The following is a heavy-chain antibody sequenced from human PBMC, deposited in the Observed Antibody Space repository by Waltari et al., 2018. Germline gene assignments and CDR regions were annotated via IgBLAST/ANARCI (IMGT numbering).Heavy chain of an antibody. V-gene: IGHV1-2*02. J-gene: IGHJ4*02. CDR2: INPNSGGT. CDR3: ARASPYGYYDSSGYVDY. Sequence: QVQLVQSGAEVKKPGASVKVSCKASGYTFTGYYMHWVRQAPGQGLEWMGWINPNSGGTNYAQKFQGRVTMTRDTSISTAYMELSRLRSDDTAVYYCARASPYGYYDSSGYVDYWGQGTLVTVSS. CDR1: GYTFTGYY. D-gene: IGHD3-22*01.